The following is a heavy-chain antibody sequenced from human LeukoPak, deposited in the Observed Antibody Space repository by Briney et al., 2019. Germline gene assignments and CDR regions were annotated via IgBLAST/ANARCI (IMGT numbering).Heavy chain of an antibody. V-gene: IGHV4-39*01. CDR3: AKRTGYKSYYFDY. J-gene: IGHJ4*02. D-gene: IGHD3-10*01. CDR2: VYYSGST. CDR1: GGSFSSSSYY. Sequence: PSETLSLTCTVSGGSFSSSSYYWGWIRQPPGKGLEWIGSVYYSGSTFYNPSLKSRVTISVDTSKNQFSLKLSSVTAADTAVYYCAKRTGYKSYYFDYWGQGTLVTVSS.